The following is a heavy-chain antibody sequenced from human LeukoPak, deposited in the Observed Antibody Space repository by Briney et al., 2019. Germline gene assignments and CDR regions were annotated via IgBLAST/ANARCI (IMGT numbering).Heavy chain of an antibody. Sequence: GGSLRLSCAASGFIFDDYAMHWVRQAPGKGLEWVSGISWNSGSLGYADSVKGRFTISRDNAKNTLYLQMNSLRAEDTAVYYCARSTDSWTNYYGMDVWGQGTTVTVSS. V-gene: IGHV3-9*01. CDR2: ISWNSGSL. CDR3: ARSTDSWTNYYGMDV. D-gene: IGHD3/OR15-3a*01. CDR1: GFIFDDYA. J-gene: IGHJ6*02.